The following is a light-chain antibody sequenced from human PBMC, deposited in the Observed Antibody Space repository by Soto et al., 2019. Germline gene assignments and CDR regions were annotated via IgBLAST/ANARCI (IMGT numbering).Light chain of an antibody. CDR3: QQYNSYLWT. J-gene: IGKJ1*01. V-gene: IGKV1-5*03. Sequence: VDMNKGPSSRTACVGITVSVASRASQSISRYLNWYQQKPGKAPKLLIYKASTLESGVPSRFSGSGSGTEFTLTISRLQPDDFATYYCQQYNSYLWTFGQGTNVDIK. CDR1: QSISRY. CDR2: KAS.